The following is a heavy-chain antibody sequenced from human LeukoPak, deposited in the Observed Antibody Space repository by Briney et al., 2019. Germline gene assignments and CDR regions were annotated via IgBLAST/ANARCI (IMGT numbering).Heavy chain of an antibody. J-gene: IGHJ4*02. D-gene: IGHD6-13*01. CDR1: GFTFSSYA. CDR3: AKKYSSSWYVTQPKINFDY. CDR2: ISGSGGST. Sequence: GGSLRLSCAASGFTFSSYAMSWVRQAPGKGLEWVSAISGSGGSTYYADSVKGRFTISRDNSKNTLYLQMNSLRAEDTAVYYCAKKYSSSWYVTQPKINFDYWGQGTLVTVSS. V-gene: IGHV3-23*01.